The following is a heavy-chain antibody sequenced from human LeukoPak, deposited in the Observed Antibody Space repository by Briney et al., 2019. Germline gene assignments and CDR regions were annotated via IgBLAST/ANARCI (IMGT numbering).Heavy chain of an antibody. CDR3: ARDRRVVGATTGYYFDY. Sequence: ASVKVSCKASGYTFTGYYMHWVRQAPGQGLEWMGWINPNSGGTNYAQKFQGRVTMTRDTSISTAYMELSRLRSEDTAVYYCARDRRVVGATTGYYFDYWGQGTLVTVSS. J-gene: IGHJ4*02. V-gene: IGHV1-2*02. CDR1: GYTFTGYY. D-gene: IGHD1-26*01. CDR2: INPNSGGT.